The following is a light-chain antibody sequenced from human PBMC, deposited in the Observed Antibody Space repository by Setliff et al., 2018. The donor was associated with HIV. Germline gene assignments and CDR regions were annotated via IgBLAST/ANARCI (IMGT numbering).Light chain of an antibody. Sequence: QSALTQPASVSGSPGQSITISCTGTSSDVGSYNLVSWYQQHPGKAPKLMIYEVTKRPSGVPNRFSGSKSGTSASLAITGLQAEDESDYYCQSYDSSLSGYVFGTGTKVTVL. V-gene: IGLV2-14*02. CDR3: QSYDSSLSGYV. CDR1: SSDVGSYNL. CDR2: EVT. J-gene: IGLJ1*01.